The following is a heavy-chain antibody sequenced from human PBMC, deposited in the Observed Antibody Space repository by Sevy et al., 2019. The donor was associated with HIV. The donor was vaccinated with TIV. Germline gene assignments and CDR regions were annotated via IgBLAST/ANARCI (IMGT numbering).Heavy chain of an antibody. Sequence: ASVKVSCKASGDTLTNNHMHWVRQAPGQGLEWMGIIDPSGGNASYAQKFQGRVTMTRDTSTSTLYMDLSSLRSEDTAVYYCVRADPAQHFDSWGQGTLVTVSS. CDR2: IDPSGGNA. V-gene: IGHV1-46*01. CDR1: GDTLTNNH. J-gene: IGHJ4*02. CDR3: VRADPAQHFDS.